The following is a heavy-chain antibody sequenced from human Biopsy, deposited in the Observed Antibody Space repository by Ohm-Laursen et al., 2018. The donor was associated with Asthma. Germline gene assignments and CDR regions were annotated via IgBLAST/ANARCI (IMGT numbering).Heavy chain of an antibody. Sequence: SLRLSCAASGFTFRDYYMTWIRQAPGKVLEWVAYISSRGSNIFYADSVKGRFTISRDNAKKSLFLEMNSLTVEDTAVYFCARGYSTSWYFGYWGQGTLVTVSS. V-gene: IGHV3-11*01. D-gene: IGHD6-13*01. CDR2: ISSRGSNI. J-gene: IGHJ4*02. CDR3: ARGYSTSWYFGY. CDR1: GFTFRDYY.